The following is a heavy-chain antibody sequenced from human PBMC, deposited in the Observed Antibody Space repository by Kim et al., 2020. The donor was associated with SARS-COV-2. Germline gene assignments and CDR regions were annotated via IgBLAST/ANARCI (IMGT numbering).Heavy chain of an antibody. D-gene: IGHD6-13*01. J-gene: IGHJ4*02. V-gene: IGHV3-23*01. CDR2: K. Sequence: KYYADSVKGRFTISRDNSKNTLNLQMNSRRAEDTAVYYCAKDSRGGDFDYWGQGTLVTVSS. CDR3: AKDSRGGDFDY.